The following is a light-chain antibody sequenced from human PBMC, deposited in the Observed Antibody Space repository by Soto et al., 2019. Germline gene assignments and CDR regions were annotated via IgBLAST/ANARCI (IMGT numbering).Light chain of an antibody. Sequence: DIQMTQSPSSLSASVGDRGTITWRASQRISGSLAWYQQKPGKAPKLLIYEASNLKSGVPSRFSGSGSGTEYTLTISSLQPDDSASYYCQQYNGYWTFGQGTRVEIK. CDR1: QRISGS. CDR2: EAS. J-gene: IGKJ1*01. V-gene: IGKV1-5*03. CDR3: QQYNGYWT.